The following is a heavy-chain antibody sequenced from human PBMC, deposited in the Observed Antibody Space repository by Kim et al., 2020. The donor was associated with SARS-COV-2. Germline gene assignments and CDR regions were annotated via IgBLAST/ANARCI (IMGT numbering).Heavy chain of an antibody. CDR3: ARRYYDFWSGYYLSWFDP. CDR2: INHSGST. V-gene: IGHV4-34*01. J-gene: IGHJ5*02. D-gene: IGHD3-3*01. Sequence: SETLSLTCAVYGGSFSGYYWSWIRQPPGKGLEWIGEINHSGSTNYNPSLKSRVTISVDTSKNQFSLKLSSVTAADTAVYYCARRYYDFWSGYYLSWFDP. CDR1: GGSFSGYY.